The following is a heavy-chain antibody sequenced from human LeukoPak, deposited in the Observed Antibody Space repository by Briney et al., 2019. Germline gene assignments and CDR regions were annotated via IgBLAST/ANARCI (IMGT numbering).Heavy chain of an antibody. V-gene: IGHV4-59*01. Sequence: SETLSLTCTVSGGSISSYYWSWIRQPPGKGLEWIGYIYYSESTNYNPSLKSRVTISVDTSKNQFSLKLSSVTAADTAVYYCASLRVRLLWFGDLVPSWFDPWGQGTLVTVSS. CDR3: ASLRVRLLWFGDLVPSWFDP. CDR2: IYYSEST. J-gene: IGHJ5*02. D-gene: IGHD3-10*01. CDR1: GGSISSYY.